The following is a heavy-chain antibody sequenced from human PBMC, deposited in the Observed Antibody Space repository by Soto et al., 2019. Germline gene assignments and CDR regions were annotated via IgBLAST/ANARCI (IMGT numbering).Heavy chain of an antibody. V-gene: IGHV3-73*01. Sequence: GGSLRLSCAASGFTFSGSAMHWVRQASGKGLEWVGRIRNKFNTYATAYAASVKGRFTISRDDSKNTAYLQMNSLKIEDTAVYYCSTQEMAQGYWGQGTLVTVSS. CDR1: GFTFSGSA. J-gene: IGHJ4*02. CDR3: STQEMAQGY. CDR2: IRNKFNTYAT.